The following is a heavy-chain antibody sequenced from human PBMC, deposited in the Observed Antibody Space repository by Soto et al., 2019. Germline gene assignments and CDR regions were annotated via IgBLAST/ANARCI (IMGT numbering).Heavy chain of an antibody. D-gene: IGHD2-2*01. V-gene: IGHV1-18*01. Sequence: SVKVSCKASGYTFTSYGISWVRQAPGQGLEWMGWISAYNGNTNYAQKLQGRVTMTTDTSTSTAYMELRSLRSDDTAVYYCARAKYQLLAYGMDVWGQGTTVTVSS. CDR1: GYTFTSYG. J-gene: IGHJ6*02. CDR3: ARAKYQLLAYGMDV. CDR2: ISAYNGNT.